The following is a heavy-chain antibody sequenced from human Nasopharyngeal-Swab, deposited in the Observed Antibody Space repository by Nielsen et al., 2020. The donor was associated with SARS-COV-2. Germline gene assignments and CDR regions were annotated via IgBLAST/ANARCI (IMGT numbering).Heavy chain of an antibody. V-gene: IGHV1-3*01. Sequence: SVNVSCKASGYTFTSYAMHWVRQAPGQRLEWMGWINAGNGNTKYSQKFQGRVTITRDTSASSAYMELSSLRSEDTAVYYCARDRAYSNYATYMDVWGKGTTVTVSS. CDR2: INAGNGNT. J-gene: IGHJ6*03. CDR1: GYTFTSYA. D-gene: IGHD4-11*01. CDR3: ARDRAYSNYATYMDV.